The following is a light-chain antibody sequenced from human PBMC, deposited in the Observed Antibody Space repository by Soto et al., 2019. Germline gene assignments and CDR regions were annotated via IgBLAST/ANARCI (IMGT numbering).Light chain of an antibody. Sequence: DIQMTQSPSSLSASVGDRVTITCRASQGIRNDLGWYQQKPGKDPERLIYAASTLQSRVPPRVTGGQSGTEFTIPISSLQPEHFATNYCLQYNSYPQTFCQRTKVQSK. CDR2: AAS. CDR1: QGIRND. J-gene: IGKJ1*01. V-gene: IGKV1-17*01. CDR3: LQYNSYPQT.